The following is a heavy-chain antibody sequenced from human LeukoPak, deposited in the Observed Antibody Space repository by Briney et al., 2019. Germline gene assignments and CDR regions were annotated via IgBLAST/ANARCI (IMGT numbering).Heavy chain of an antibody. CDR1: GYTFTSYG. CDR3: AREVLTYYYGSGSAYYFDY. Sequence: ASVKVSCKASGYTFTSYGISWVRQAPGQGLEWMGWISAYNGNTNYAQKLQGRVTMTTDTSTSTDYMELRSLRSDHTAMYYCAREVLTYYYGSGSAYYFDYWGQGTLVTVSS. J-gene: IGHJ4*02. CDR2: ISAYNGNT. V-gene: IGHV1-18*04. D-gene: IGHD3-10*01.